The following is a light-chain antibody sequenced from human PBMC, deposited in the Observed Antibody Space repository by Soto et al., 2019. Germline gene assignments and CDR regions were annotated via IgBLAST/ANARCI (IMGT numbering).Light chain of an antibody. V-gene: IGKV3-15*01. J-gene: IGKJ1*01. Sequence: DIVMTQSPVNLSVSPGERATLSCRASQSVFSSLACYQQKPGQAPRLLIYGAATRATGIPARFSGSGSGTEFTLTISSLQSEDFAIYYCQQYHNWPAFGQGTKVEIK. CDR3: QQYHNWPA. CDR2: GAA. CDR1: QSVFSS.